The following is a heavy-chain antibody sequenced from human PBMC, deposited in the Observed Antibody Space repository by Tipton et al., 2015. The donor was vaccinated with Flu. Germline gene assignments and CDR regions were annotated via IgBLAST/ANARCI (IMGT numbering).Heavy chain of an antibody. Sequence: TLSLTCTVSGDSISSGTYYWRWFRQPAGKGLEWIGRIYTSGSTSYNSSLKSRVTISVDTSKNQFSLKMTSVTAADTAVYFCARDNWGGVFDYWGQGTMVTVSS. J-gene: IGHJ3*01. CDR1: GDSISSGTYY. V-gene: IGHV4-61*02. CDR2: IYTSGST. D-gene: IGHD7-27*01. CDR3: ARDNWGGVFDY.